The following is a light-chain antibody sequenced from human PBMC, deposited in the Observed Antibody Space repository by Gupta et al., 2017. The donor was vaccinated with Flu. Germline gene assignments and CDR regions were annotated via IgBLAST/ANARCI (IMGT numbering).Light chain of an antibody. CDR1: NIGANS. Sequence: GDTTTSPGGRTNIGANSVHWYQQKPGPAPVLVVHDDSERPSGIPERFSGSNSGTTATLTISRVEAGDEADYYCKVWDSSRNHCVFGGGTKLTVL. J-gene: IGLJ3*02. CDR3: KVWDSSRNHCV. V-gene: IGLV3-21*02. CDR2: DDS.